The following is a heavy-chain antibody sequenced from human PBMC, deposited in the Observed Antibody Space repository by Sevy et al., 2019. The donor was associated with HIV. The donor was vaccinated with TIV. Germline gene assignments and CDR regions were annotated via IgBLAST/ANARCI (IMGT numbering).Heavy chain of an antibody. D-gene: IGHD2-8*01. Sequence: GGSLRLSCAASGFTFSSYAMSWVRQAPGKGLEWVSAISGSGGSTYYADSVKGRFTISRDNSKNTLYLQMNSLGAEDTALYYCAEGRVYNAFDIWGQGTMVTVSS. J-gene: IGHJ3*02. CDR3: AEGRVYNAFDI. CDR1: GFTFSSYA. CDR2: ISGSGGST. V-gene: IGHV3-23*01.